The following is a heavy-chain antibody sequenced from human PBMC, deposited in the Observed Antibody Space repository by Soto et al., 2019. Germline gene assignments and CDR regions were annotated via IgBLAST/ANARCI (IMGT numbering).Heavy chain of an antibody. CDR2: IIGSEAST. J-gene: IGHJ3*02. Sequence: EVQLLESGGGLVQPGGSLRLSCAVSGFTFNTYPMNWVRQAPGKGLEWVSVIIGSEASTYYADSVKGRFTISRDTSKNTLFLQMNSLRADETAVYYCAKGGAFEIWGQGTMVTVSS. V-gene: IGHV3-23*01. CDR3: AKGGAFEI. CDR1: GFTFNTYP.